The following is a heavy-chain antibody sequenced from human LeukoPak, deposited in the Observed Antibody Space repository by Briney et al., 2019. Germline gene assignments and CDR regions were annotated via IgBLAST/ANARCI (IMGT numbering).Heavy chain of an antibody. J-gene: IGHJ4*02. CDR1: GYTFTGYY. CDR2: INPNSGGT. D-gene: IGHD6-19*01. V-gene: IGHV1-2*02. CDR3: ARDLRGAVAGTGGDY. Sequence: ASVKASCKASGYTFTGYYMHWVRQAPGQGLEWMGWINPNSGGTNYAQKFQGRVTMTRDTSISTAYMELSRLRSDDTAVYYCARDLRGAVAGTGGDYWGQGTLVTVSS.